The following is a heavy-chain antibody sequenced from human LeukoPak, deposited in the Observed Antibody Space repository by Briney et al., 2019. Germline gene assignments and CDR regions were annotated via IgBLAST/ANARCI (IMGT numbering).Heavy chain of an antibody. D-gene: IGHD6-13*01. Sequence: SETLSLTCTVSGGSISGGGYYWGCIRQPPGKGLEWIGSISYSGSTNYNPSLKGRVTISEDTSKNQFSLKVNSVTAEDTAVYYCYSTSGGRPHWGQGTLVTVSS. J-gene: IGHJ4*02. V-gene: IGHV4-39*01. CDR2: ISYSGST. CDR1: GGSISGGGYY. CDR3: YSTSGGRPH.